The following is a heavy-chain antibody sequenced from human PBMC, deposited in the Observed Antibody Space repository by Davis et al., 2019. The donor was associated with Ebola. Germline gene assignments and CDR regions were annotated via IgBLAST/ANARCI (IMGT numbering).Heavy chain of an antibody. D-gene: IGHD1-7*01. CDR3: ARSWNYGANWFDP. CDR2: TYYRSKWYN. Sequence: SQTLSLTCAISGDSVSRNSGSWNWIRQSPSRGLEWLGRTYYRSKWYNDYAVSVKSRITINPDTSKNQFSLQLNSVTPEDTAVYYCARSWNYGANWFDPWGQGTLVTVSS. CDR1: GDSVSRNSGS. V-gene: IGHV6-1*01. J-gene: IGHJ5*02.